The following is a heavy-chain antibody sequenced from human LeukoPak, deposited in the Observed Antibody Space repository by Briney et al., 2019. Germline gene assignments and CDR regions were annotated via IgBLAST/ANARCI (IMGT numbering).Heavy chain of an antibody. CDR3: AKDRYSGSYYGLFDY. D-gene: IGHD1-26*01. CDR1: GFTFSSSG. CDR2: ISYDGSNR. J-gene: IGHJ4*02. V-gene: IGHV3-30*02. Sequence: GGSLRLSCAASGFTFSSSGMHWVRQAPGKGLEWVAFISYDGSNRYYADSVKGRFTISRDNSKNTLYLQMNSLRAEDTAVYYCAKDRYSGSYYGLFDYWGQGTLVTVSS.